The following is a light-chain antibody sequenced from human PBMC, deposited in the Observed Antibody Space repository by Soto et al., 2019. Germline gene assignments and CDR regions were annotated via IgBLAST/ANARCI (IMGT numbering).Light chain of an antibody. CDR2: EAL. Sequence: QSVLTQPASVSGSPGQSITISCTGTSTDIGSHYLVSWYQQHPGKVPKLIIYEALTRPSGVSNRFSGSKSGNTASLTISGLLPEDEADYYCCSYAGRSPVVFGGGTQLTVL. CDR1: STDIGSHYL. J-gene: IGLJ3*02. CDR3: CSYAGRSPVV. V-gene: IGLV2-23*01.